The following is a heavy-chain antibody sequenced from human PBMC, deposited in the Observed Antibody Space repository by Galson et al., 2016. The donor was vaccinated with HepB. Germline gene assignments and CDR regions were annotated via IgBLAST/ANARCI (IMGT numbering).Heavy chain of an antibody. CDR3: ARGYCTTTNCYWNFDY. J-gene: IGHJ4*02. Sequence: QSGAEVKKPGESLRISCQASGYSFTTYWISWVRQMPGGGLEWMGRIDPRGSHSNYNPSFEGHVTISVDNSTNTAFLQWSSVKASDSAMYFCARGYCTTTNCYWNFDYWGQGTLVTVSS. D-gene: IGHD2-2*01. CDR2: IDPRGSHS. V-gene: IGHV5-10-1*01. CDR1: GYSFTTYW.